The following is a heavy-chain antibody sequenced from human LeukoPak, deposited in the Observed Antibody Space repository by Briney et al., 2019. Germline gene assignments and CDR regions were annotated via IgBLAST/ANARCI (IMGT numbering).Heavy chain of an antibody. Sequence: ASETLSLTCTVSGGSISSYYWSWIRQPPGKGLEWIGYIYYSGSTNYNPSLKSRVTISVDTSKNQFSLKLSSVTAADTAVYYCAGRPSDYGDYFGMDVWGQGTTVVVSS. CDR2: IYYSGST. V-gene: IGHV4-59*01. CDR3: AGRPSDYGDYFGMDV. D-gene: IGHD4-17*01. CDR1: GGSISSYY. J-gene: IGHJ6*02.